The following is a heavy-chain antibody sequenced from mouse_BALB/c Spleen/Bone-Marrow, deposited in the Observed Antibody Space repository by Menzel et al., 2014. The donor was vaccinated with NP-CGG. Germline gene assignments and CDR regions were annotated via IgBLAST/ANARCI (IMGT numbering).Heavy chain of an antibody. D-gene: IGHD6-1*01. V-gene: IGHV10-1*02. CDR1: GFTFNTYA. CDR3: VTSTYFDV. J-gene: IGHJ1*01. CDR2: IRSKSNNYAT. Sequence: EVKLVESGGGLVQPKGSLKLSCAASGFTFNTYAMNWVRQAPGKGLGWVARIRSKSNNYATYYADSVKDRFTISRDDSQSMLYLQMNNLKTEDTAMYYCVTSTYFDVWGAGTTVTVSS.